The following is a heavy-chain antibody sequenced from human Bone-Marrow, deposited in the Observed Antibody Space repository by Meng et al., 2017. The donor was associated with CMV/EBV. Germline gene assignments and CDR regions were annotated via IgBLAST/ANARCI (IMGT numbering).Heavy chain of an antibody. CDR2: ISSSSSYI. Sequence: LSLTCAASGFTFSSYSMNWVRQAPGKGLEWVSSISSSSSYIYYADSVKGRFTISRDNAKNSLYLQMNSLRAEDTAVYYCARALGYCSSTSCYTFAYWGQGTRVTVYS. CDR3: ARALGYCSSTSCYTFAY. J-gene: IGHJ4*02. D-gene: IGHD2-2*02. CDR1: GFTFSSYS. V-gene: IGHV3-21*01.